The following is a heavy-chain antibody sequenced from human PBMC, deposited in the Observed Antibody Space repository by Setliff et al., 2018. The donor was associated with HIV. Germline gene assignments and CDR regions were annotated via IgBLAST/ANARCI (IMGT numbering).Heavy chain of an antibody. J-gene: IGHJ6*03. Sequence: SVKVSCKASGGTFSSYAISWVRQAPGQGLEWMGGIIPILDIANYAQKFQGRVTITADKSTSTAYMELSSLRSEDTAVYYCAREPGRGSSWYVGFSYYYYYMDVWGKGTTVTVSS. D-gene: IGHD6-13*01. CDR2: IIPILDIA. CDR1: GGTFSSYA. V-gene: IGHV1-69*10. CDR3: AREPGRGSSWYVGFSYYYYYMDV.